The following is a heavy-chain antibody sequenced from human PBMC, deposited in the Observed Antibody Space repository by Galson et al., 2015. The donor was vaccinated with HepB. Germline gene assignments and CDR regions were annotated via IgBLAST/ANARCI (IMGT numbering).Heavy chain of an antibody. D-gene: IGHD2-21*01. Sequence: SLRLSCAASGFIFNTYEMHWVRQAPGKGLEYVSGISSNGGDTYYADSVKDRFTISRDNSKNTLYLEMDSLRAEDMAAYYCARGYSLDVWGQGTTVTVSS. J-gene: IGHJ6*02. CDR2: ISSNGGDT. CDR1: GFIFNTYE. V-gene: IGHV3-64*02. CDR3: ARGYSLDV.